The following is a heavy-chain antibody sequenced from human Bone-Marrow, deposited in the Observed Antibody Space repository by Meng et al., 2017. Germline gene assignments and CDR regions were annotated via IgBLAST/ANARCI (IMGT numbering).Heavy chain of an antibody. V-gene: IGHV4-61*01. CDR3: AEDSLGAAGTFRREYYFDF. D-gene: IGHD6-13*01. CDR1: GGSVSSGSYY. Sequence: SETLSLTCTVSGGSVSSGSYYWSLIRQPPGKGLEWIGEINHSGSTNYNPSLKGRVTISVDTSKYQFSLKLGSVTAADTVVFYCAEDSLGAAGTFRREYYFDFWGQGTLVTVSS. J-gene: IGHJ4*02. CDR2: INHSGST.